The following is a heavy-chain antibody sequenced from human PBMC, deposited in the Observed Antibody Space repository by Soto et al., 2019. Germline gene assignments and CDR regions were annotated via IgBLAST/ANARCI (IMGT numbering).Heavy chain of an antibody. CDR1: GFTISSYS. V-gene: IGHV3-21*01. Sequence: EVQLVESGGGLVKPGGSLRLSCAASGFTISSYSMNWVRQAPGKGLEWVSSISSSSSYIYYADSVKGRFTISRDNAKNSLYLQMNSLRAEDTAVYYCARGERYCSSTSCYGRRDYYYYMDVWGKGTTVTVSS. D-gene: IGHD2-2*01. CDR2: ISSSSSYI. CDR3: ARGERYCSSTSCYGRRDYYYYMDV. J-gene: IGHJ6*03.